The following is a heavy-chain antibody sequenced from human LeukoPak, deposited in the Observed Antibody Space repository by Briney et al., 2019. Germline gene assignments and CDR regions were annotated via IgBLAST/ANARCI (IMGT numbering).Heavy chain of an antibody. CDR2: FDPEDGET. CDR1: GYTLTELS. J-gene: IGHJ6*02. V-gene: IGHV1-24*01. D-gene: IGHD4-17*01. CDR3: ATNGERSYGMDV. Sequence: GASVKVSRKVSGYTLTELSMHWVRQAPGKGLEWMGGFDPEDGETIYAQKFQGRVTMTEDTSTDTAYMELSSLRSEDTAVYYCATNGERSYGMDVWGQGTTVTVSS.